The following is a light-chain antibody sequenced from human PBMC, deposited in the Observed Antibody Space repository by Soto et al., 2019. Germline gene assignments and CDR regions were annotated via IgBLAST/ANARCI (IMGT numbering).Light chain of an antibody. J-gene: IGKJ1*01. CDR3: QQYDNWPWT. Sequence: EIWMTQYPATLSGSPGGRATLSCRASQSISDTLAWYQQKPGQAPRLLIHGASTRAPGFPARLSGSGYGTDLTLTISSMQYEDFAVYYCQQYDNWPWTFGHGTKVDIK. CDR2: GAS. V-gene: IGKV3-15*01. CDR1: QSISDT.